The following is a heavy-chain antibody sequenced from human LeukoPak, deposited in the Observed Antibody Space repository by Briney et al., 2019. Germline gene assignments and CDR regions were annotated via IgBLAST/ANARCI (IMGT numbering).Heavy chain of an antibody. D-gene: IGHD5-18*01. CDR2: IYYSGST. CDR3: ARDPGLQLWLRPRYYFDY. V-gene: IGHV4-39*07. J-gene: IGHJ4*02. Sequence: SETLSLTCTVSGGSISSSSCYWGWIRPPPGKGLEWIGSIYYSGSTYYNPSLKSRVTISVDTSKNPFSLKLSSVTAADTAVYYCARDPGLQLWLRPRYYFDYWGQGTLVTVSS. CDR1: GGSISSSSCY.